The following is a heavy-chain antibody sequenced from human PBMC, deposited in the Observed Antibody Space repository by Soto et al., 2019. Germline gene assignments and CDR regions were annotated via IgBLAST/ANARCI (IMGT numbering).Heavy chain of an antibody. CDR2: INHSGST. V-gene: IGHV4-34*01. CDR1: GGSFSGYY. CDR3: ARGLITIFGVVIKTPGFVFDP. D-gene: IGHD3-3*01. J-gene: IGHJ5*02. Sequence: SETLSLTCAVYGGSFSGYYWSWIRQPPGKGLEWIGEINHSGSTNYNPSLKSRVTISVDTSKNQFSLKLSSVTAADTAVYYCARGLITIFGVVIKTPGFVFDPWGQGTLVTVSS.